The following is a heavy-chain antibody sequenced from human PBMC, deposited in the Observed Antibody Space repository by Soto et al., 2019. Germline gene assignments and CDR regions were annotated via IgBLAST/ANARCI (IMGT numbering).Heavy chain of an antibody. V-gene: IGHV3-23*01. J-gene: IGHJ4*02. Sequence: GGSLRLSCAAYAFSFSSYAMSWVRQAPGKGLEWVSAISGSGGSTYYADSVKGRFTISRDNSKNTLYLQMNSLRAEDTAVYYCAKERHPTGVTLGRFDYWGQGTLVTVSS. D-gene: IGHD2-21*02. CDR2: ISGSGGST. CDR1: AFSFSSYA. CDR3: AKERHPTGVTLGRFDY.